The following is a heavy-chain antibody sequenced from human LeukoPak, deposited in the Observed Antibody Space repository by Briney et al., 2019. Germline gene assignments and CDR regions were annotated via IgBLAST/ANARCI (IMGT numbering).Heavy chain of an antibody. CDR1: GYTFTGYY. CDR2: INPNSGGA. D-gene: IGHD3-22*01. V-gene: IGHV1-2*06. CDR3: ARVGYYDTSGLYYFDY. Sequence: ASVKVSCKASGYTFTGYYMHWVRQAPGQGLGWMGRINPNSGGANYAQKFQGRVTMTRDTSISTAYMELSGLRSDDTAVYYCARVGYYDTSGLYYFDYWGQGTLVTVSS. J-gene: IGHJ4*02.